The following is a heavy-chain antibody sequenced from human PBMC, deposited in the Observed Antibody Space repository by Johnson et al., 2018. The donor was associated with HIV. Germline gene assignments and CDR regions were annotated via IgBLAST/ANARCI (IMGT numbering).Heavy chain of an antibody. CDR3: ARDRGWGDAFDI. D-gene: IGHD3-10*01. CDR1: GFT. CDR2: INWNGGST. Sequence: MQLVESGGGLVQPGGSLRLSCAASGFTFRQAPGRGLEWVSGINWNGGSTGYADSVKGRFTISRDNAKNSLYLQMNSLRAEDTALYYCARDRGWGDAFDIWGQGTMVTVSS. J-gene: IGHJ3*02. V-gene: IGHV3-20*04.